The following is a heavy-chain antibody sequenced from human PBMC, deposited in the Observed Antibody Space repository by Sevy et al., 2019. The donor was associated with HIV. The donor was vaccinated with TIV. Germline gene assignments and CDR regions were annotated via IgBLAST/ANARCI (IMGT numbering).Heavy chain of an antibody. CDR3: ARLGGVADQGMDV. CDR1: GFTFSSYT. D-gene: IGHD2-15*01. CDR2: ISSSSSYI. V-gene: IGHV3-21*01. J-gene: IGHJ6*02. Sequence: GGSLRLSCAASGFTFSSYTMNWVRQAPGKGLEWVSSISSSSSYIYYADSVKGRFTISRDNAKNSLYLQINSLRAEDTAVYYCARLGGVADQGMDVWGQGTTVTVSS.